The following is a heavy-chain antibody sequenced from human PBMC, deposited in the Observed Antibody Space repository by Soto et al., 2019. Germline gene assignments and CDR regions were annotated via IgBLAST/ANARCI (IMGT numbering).Heavy chain of an antibody. CDR3: ARRNIDMDPFDY. Sequence: QVQLQESGPGLVKPSQTLSLTCTVSGGSISSGGYYWSWIRQHPGTGLEWIGYISYSGNTYFHPSLRNRVTISLDTSKNEFSQKLNSVTAADTAVYYCARRNIDMDPFDYWGQGTLVTASS. J-gene: IGHJ4*02. CDR1: GGSISSGGYY. D-gene: IGHD5-18*01. CDR2: ISYSGNT. V-gene: IGHV4-31*03.